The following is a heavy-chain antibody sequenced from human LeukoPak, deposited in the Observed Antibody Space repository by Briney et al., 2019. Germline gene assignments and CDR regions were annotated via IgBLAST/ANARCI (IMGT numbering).Heavy chain of an antibody. CDR2: INHSGST. CDR3: ARESRVVGYDSIYTPADY. CDR1: GGSFSGYY. V-gene: IGHV4-34*01. J-gene: IGHJ4*02. Sequence: SETLSLTCAVYGGSFSGYYWSWIRQPPGKGLEWIGEINHSGSTNYNPSLMSRVTISVDTSKNQFSLQLSSVTTADTAVYYCARESRVVGYDSIYTPADYWGQGTLVTVSS. D-gene: IGHD3-22*01.